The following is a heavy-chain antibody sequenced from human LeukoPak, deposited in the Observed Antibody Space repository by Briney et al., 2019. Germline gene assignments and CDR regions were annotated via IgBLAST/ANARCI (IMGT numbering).Heavy chain of an antibody. D-gene: IGHD6-13*01. J-gene: IGHJ6*04. CDR3: ARDPGIAAAGGMDV. Sequence: PGGSLRLSCAASGFTFSSYGMHWVRQAPGKGLEWVAVIWYDGSNKYYADSVKGRFTISRDNSKNTLYLQMNSLRAEDTAVYYCARDPGIAAAGGMDVWGKGTTVTVSS. CDR2: IWYDGSNK. V-gene: IGHV3-33*01. CDR1: GFTFSSYG.